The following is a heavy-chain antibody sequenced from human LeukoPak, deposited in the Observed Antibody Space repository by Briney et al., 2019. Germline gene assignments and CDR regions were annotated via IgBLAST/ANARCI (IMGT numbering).Heavy chain of an antibody. V-gene: IGHV1-2*02. D-gene: IGHD3-9*01. Sequence: ASVKVSCKASGYTFTAYYMHWVRQAPGQGLEWMGSINSNSGGTNYAQNFQGRVAMTRDTSISTAYMELSRLRSEDTAVYYCARLLRYFDWTHNGSFDYWGQGTLVTVSS. J-gene: IGHJ4*02. CDR2: INSNSGGT. CDR3: ARLLRYFDWTHNGSFDY. CDR1: GYTFTAYY.